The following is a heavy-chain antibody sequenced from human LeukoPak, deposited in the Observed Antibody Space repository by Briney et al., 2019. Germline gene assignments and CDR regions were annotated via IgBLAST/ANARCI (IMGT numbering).Heavy chain of an antibody. J-gene: IGHJ4*02. V-gene: IGHV4-59*01. Sequence: SETLSLTCTVSGGSISSYYWSWIRQPPGKGLEWIGYIYYSGSTNYNPSLKSRVTISVGTSKNQFSLKLSSVTAADTAVYYCARFDPEVYFDYWGQGTLVTVSS. D-gene: IGHD1-14*01. CDR3: ARFDPEVYFDY. CDR2: IYYSGST. CDR1: GGSISSYY.